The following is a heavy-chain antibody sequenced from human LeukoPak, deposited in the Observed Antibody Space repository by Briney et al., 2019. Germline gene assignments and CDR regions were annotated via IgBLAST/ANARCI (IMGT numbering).Heavy chain of an antibody. CDR2: ISGSGGST. J-gene: IGHJ5*02. Sequence: GGSLRLSCAASGFTFSSYAMSWVRQAPGNGLEWVSAISGSGGSTYYADSVKGRFTISRDNSKNTLYLQMNSLRAEDTAVYYCAKVSGCSSTSCYWVSWFDPWGQGTLVTVSS. D-gene: IGHD2-2*01. V-gene: IGHV3-23*01. CDR1: GFTFSSYA. CDR3: AKVSGCSSTSCYWVSWFDP.